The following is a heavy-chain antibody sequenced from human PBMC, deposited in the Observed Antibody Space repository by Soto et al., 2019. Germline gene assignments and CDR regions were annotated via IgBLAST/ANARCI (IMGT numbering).Heavy chain of an antibody. D-gene: IGHD3-10*01. CDR2: IYYSGST. Sequence: SETLSLTCTVSGGSISSYCWSWIRQPPGKGLEWIGDIYYSGSTNYNPSLKSRVTISVDTSKNQFSLKLSSVTAADTAVYFCARRYGLSAFDIWGQGTMVT. V-gene: IGHV4-59*08. CDR1: GGSISSYC. J-gene: IGHJ3*02. CDR3: ARRYGLSAFDI.